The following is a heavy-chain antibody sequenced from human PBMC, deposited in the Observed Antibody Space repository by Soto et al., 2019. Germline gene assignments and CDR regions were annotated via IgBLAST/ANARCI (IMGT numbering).Heavy chain of an antibody. CDR2: ISSSSSYI. J-gene: IGHJ4*02. Sequence: EVQLVESGGGLVKPGGSLRLSCAASGFTFSSYSMNWVRQAPGKGLEWVSSISSSSSYIYYADSVKGRFTISRDNAKNSLYLQMNSLRAADTAVYYCARDRPASHCTNGVCLSYFDYWGQGTLVTVSS. D-gene: IGHD2-8*01. CDR3: ARDRPASHCTNGVCLSYFDY. CDR1: GFTFSSYS. V-gene: IGHV3-21*01.